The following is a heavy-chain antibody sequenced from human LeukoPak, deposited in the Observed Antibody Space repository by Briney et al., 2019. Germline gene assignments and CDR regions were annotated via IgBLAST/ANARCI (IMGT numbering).Heavy chain of an antibody. CDR2: INPNSGGT. CDR1: GYTFTGYY. Sequence: RASVKVSCKASGYTFTGYYMHWVRQAPGQGLEWMGWINPNSGGTNYAQKFQGRVTMTRDTSISTAYMEPSRLRSDDTAVYYCARDMGVYSSSEDAFDIWGQGTMVTVSS. V-gene: IGHV1-2*02. CDR3: ARDMGVYSSSEDAFDI. D-gene: IGHD6-6*01. J-gene: IGHJ3*02.